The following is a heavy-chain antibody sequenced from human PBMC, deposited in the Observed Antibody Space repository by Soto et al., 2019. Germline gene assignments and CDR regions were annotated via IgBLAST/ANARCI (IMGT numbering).Heavy chain of an antibody. V-gene: IGHV3-21*01. CDR1: GFTFSTYS. Sequence: GGSLRLSCVGSGFTFSTYSINWVRQAPGKGLEWVSSISSRSDVYYADSVKGRFTISRDNAKNSVSLQMNSLRAEDTAVYYCAREYTAWPLAYGLDVWGQGTTVTVSS. CDR3: AREYTAWPLAYGLDV. J-gene: IGHJ6*02. D-gene: IGHD2-2*02. CDR2: ISSRSDV.